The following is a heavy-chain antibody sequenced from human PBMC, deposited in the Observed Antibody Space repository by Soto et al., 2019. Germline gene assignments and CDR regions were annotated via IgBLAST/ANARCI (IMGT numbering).Heavy chain of an antibody. CDR2: INWNGGST. J-gene: IGHJ4*02. CDR1: GFTFDDYG. D-gene: IGHD6-19*01. Sequence: EVQLVESGGGVVRPGGSLRLSCAASGFTFDDYGMSWVRQAPGKGLEWVSGINWNGGSTGYADSVKGRFTISRDNAKNSLYLKMNRLRAEDTALYYCARLYSSGWYGPGRYWGQGTLVTVSS. CDR3: ARLYSSGWYGPGRY. V-gene: IGHV3-20*04.